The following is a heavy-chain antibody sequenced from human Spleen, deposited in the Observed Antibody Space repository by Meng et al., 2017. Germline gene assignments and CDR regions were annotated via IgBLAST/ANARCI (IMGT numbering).Heavy chain of an antibody. D-gene: IGHD6-13*01. Sequence: GESLKISCKGSGYSFTSYWIGWVRQMPGKGLEWMGIIYPGDSDTRYSPSFQGQVTISADKSISTAYLQWSSLKASDNAMYYCARQRIAAAGRGSFIRYYYYYYGMDVWSQGTTVTVSS. CDR1: GYSFTSYW. J-gene: IGHJ6*02. CDR3: ARQRIAAAGRGSFIRYYYYYYGMDV. V-gene: IGHV5-51*01. CDR2: IYPGDSDT.